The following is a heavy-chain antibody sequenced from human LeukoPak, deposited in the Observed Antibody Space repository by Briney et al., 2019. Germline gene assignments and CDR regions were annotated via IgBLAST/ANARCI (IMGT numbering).Heavy chain of an antibody. CDR1: GGTFNNYA. Sequence: SVKVSCKGSGGTFNNYAITWVRQAPGQGLECMGRIIPTLDITNYAQKFQGRVTMTTDTSTSTAYMELRGLRSDDTAVYYCARGSIAADYWGQGTLVTVSS. J-gene: IGHJ4*02. V-gene: IGHV1-69*04. CDR3: ARGSIAADY. CDR2: IIPTLDIT. D-gene: IGHD6-6*01.